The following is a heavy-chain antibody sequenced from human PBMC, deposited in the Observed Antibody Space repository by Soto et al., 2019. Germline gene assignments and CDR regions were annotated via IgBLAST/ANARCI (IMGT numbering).Heavy chain of an antibody. CDR3: ARGGPVSVSPAWQLLGYFDY. V-gene: IGHV4-31*03. D-gene: IGHD2-15*01. CDR2: ISYTGAT. J-gene: IGHJ4*02. Sequence: QVHLQESGPGQVRPSQTLSLSCSVSGGSISRGAYFWTWIRQFPGKVLEWIAYISYTGATYYNPSLKNRVTILADTSKNQFSLKLNSVTSADTAVYYCARGGPVSVSPAWQLLGYFDYWGQGTLVTVSS. CDR1: GGSISRGAYF.